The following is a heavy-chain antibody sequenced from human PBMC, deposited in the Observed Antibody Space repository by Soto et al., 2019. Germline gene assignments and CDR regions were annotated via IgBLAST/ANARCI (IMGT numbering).Heavy chain of an antibody. CDR1: RFTFGNYG. CDR2: IYGGGTT. CDR3: VQTTGWPGFDF. Sequence: PGGSLRLSCAASRFTFGNYGMTWVRQAPGKGLEWVSVIYGGGTTYYADSVKGRFTISRDTSKNTLYLQMNSLRAEDTAVYYCVQTTGWPGFDFWGQGTLVTVSS. D-gene: IGHD6-19*01. V-gene: IGHV3-53*01. J-gene: IGHJ4*02.